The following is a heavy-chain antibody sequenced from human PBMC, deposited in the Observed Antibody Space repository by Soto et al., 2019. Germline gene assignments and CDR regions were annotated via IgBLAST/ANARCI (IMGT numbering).Heavy chain of an antibody. CDR3: ARDRAASDY. V-gene: IGHV1-46*04. CDR2: FNPMSGST. D-gene: IGHD6-13*01. CDR1: GYIFINYY. J-gene: IGHJ4*01. Sequence: QVPLVQSGAEVKKPGASVKISCKTSGYIFINYYIHWVRQATGRGLELVALFNPMSGSTNYAPNLQGRVTVTSYRSTSICYMKLSSLISDDTAVYYCARDRAASDYWGHGTLVTVSS.